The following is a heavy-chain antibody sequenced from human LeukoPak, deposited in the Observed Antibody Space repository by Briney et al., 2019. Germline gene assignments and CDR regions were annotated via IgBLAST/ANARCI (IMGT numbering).Heavy chain of an antibody. CDR2: IYSGGST. V-gene: IGHV3-66*01. D-gene: IGHD4-11*01. Sequence: GGSLRLSCAASGFTVSSNYMSWVRQAPGKGLEWVSVIYSGGSTYYADSVKGRFTISRDNSKNSLYLQMNSLRAEDTAVYYCARMTTAYNWFDPWGQGTLVTVSS. CDR3: ARMTTAYNWFDP. J-gene: IGHJ5*02. CDR1: GFTVSSNY.